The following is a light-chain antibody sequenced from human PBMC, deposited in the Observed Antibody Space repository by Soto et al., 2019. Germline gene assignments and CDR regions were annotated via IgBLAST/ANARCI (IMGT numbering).Light chain of an antibody. V-gene: IGKV3-20*01. CDR2: GAS. CDR1: QFVSDNY. CDR3: QQYGTSPFT. Sequence: IVLTQSPGTLSLSPGERATLSCRASQFVSDNYLAWYQHKPGQAPRLLISGASNRATGIPDRFSGSGSGTAYTLTINRLEPEDFAVYFCQQYGTSPFTFGPGTKVDI. J-gene: IGKJ3*01.